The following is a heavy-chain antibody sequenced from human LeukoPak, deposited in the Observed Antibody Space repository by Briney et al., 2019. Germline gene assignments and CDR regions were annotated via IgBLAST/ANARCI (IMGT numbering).Heavy chain of an antibody. V-gene: IGHV5-51*01. Sequence: GESLKISCKGSGYSFTTYWIGWVRQMPGKGLEWMGIIYPGDSDTRYSPSFQGQVTISADKSISTAYLQWSSLKASDTAMYYCAKQRSYYYDSSGYSADAFDIWGQGTMVTVSS. CDR2: IYPGDSDT. CDR1: GYSFTTYW. CDR3: AKQRSYYYDSSGYSADAFDI. D-gene: IGHD3-22*01. J-gene: IGHJ3*02.